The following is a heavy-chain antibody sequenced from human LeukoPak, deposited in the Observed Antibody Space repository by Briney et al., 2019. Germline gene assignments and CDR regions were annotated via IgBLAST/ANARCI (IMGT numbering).Heavy chain of an antibody. V-gene: IGHV3-64D*06. CDR3: VKDPFYGGNPLYYFHY. D-gene: IGHD4-23*01. CDR1: GFTFSFYA. J-gene: IGHJ4*02. Sequence: GGSLRLSCSASGFTFSFYAMHWVRQAPGRRPECVSAITGDGGRTYYADAVKGRFTISRDNSKNTLYLQMNGLRADDTAIYYCVKDPFYGGNPLYYFHYWGQGTLVTVSS. CDR2: ITGDGGRT.